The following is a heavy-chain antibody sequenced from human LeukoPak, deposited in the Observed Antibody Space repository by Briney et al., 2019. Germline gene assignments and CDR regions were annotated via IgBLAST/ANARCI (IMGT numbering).Heavy chain of an antibody. J-gene: IGHJ4*02. CDR1: GFTFRSYN. CDR2: LSSSSSHI. CDR3: ARGASRADY. V-gene: IGHV3-21*01. Sequence: GGSPRLSCAASGFTFRSYNMNWVRPAPGKRPEWVSYLSSSSSHIYYADSVKGRFTISRDNAKNSLYLQMNSLRAEDTALYYCARGASRADYWAQGTLVPVSS.